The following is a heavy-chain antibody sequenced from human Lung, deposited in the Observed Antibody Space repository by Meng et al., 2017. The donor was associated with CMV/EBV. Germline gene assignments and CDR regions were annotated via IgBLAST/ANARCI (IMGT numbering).Heavy chain of an antibody. J-gene: IGHJ4*02. CDR1: GDSISNSNW. CDR2: IYHSGTT. D-gene: IGHD3-9*01. V-gene: IGHV4-4*02. Sequence: SXTXSLXCAVSGDSISNSNWWTWVRQPPGKGLEWIGEIYHSGTTNYNPSLKSRVTISVNKSKKQFSLMLTSVTVADTAVYYCARKAGWLLSLDYWCQGTLVTVSS. CDR3: ARKAGWLLSLDY.